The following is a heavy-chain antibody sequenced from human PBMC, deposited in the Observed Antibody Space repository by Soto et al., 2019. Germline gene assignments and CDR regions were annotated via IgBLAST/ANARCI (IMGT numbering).Heavy chain of an antibody. CDR1: GFSLSPSGVG. J-gene: IGHJ3*02. CDR3: AHSAPGGPEVRYYSFDI. CDR2: LYWDDDK. Sequence: QITLKESGPTLVKPTQTLTLTCTFSGFSLSPSGVGVGWICQPPGKALEMIALLYWDDDKRYSPSLKSRPTITKDTSKSPVVLTKPIMDSVDTATYYFAHSAPGGPEVRYYSFDIWGQGTMVTVCS. V-gene: IGHV2-5*02. D-gene: IGHD3-9*01.